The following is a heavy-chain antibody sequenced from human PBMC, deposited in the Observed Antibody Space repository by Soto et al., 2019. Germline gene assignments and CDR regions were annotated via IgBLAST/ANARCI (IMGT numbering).Heavy chain of an antibody. Sequence: GGSLRLSCAASGFTFSSYWMSWVRQAPGKGLEWVANIKQDGSEKYYVDSVKGRFTISRDNAKNSLYLQMNSLRAEDTAVYYCAGSRVGQWLVPYFDYWGQGTLVTVSS. V-gene: IGHV3-7*01. CDR2: IKQDGSEK. J-gene: IGHJ4*02. D-gene: IGHD6-19*01. CDR3: AGSRVGQWLVPYFDY. CDR1: GFTFSSYW.